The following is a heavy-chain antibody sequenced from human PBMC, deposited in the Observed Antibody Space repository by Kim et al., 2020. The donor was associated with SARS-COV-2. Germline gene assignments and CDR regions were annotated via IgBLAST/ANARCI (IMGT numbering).Heavy chain of an antibody. Sequence: SVKVSCKASGGTFSSYAISWVRQAPGQGLEWMGRIIPILGIANYAQKFQGRVTITADKSTSTAYMELSSLRSEDTAVYYCARDPVPGLEGGFYWGQGTLVTVSS. J-gene: IGHJ4*02. CDR3: ARDPVPGLEGGFY. CDR2: IIPILGIA. D-gene: IGHD1-1*01. V-gene: IGHV1-69*04. CDR1: GGTFSSYA.